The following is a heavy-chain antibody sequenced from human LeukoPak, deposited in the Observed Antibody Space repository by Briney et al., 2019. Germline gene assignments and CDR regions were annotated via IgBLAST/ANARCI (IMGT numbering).Heavy chain of an antibody. J-gene: IGHJ3*02. CDR3: ARDFDDGDAFDI. CDR1: GGSISSYY. Sequence: KTSETLSLTCTVSGGSISSYYWSWIRQPPGKGLEWIGYIYYSGSTNYNPSLKSRVTISVDTSKNQFSLKLSSVTAADTAVYYCARDFDDGDAFDIWGQGTMVTVSS. D-gene: IGHD3-16*01. V-gene: IGHV4-59*01. CDR2: IYYSGST.